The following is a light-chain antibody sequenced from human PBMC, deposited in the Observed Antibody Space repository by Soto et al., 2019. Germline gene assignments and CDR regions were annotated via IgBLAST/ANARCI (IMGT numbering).Light chain of an antibody. CDR2: VAS. J-gene: IGKJ5*01. V-gene: IGKV1-12*01. CDR3: QQANSFPIT. CDR1: QPISNW. Sequence: DSQMTEAPSSVSAYVGDRGTVTCRSRQPISNWLAWYQQKPGKAPRLLIYVASAFHSGAPSRFSGSGSGTDFTPTISSLQPEDFPTYYCQQANSFPITFGQGTRLEIK.